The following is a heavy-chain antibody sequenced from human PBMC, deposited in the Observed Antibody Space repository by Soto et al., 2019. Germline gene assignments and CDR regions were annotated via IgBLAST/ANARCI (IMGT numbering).Heavy chain of an antibody. J-gene: IGHJ6*02. V-gene: IGHV3-30-3*01. D-gene: IGHD3-3*02. CDR3: ARVFMALSSYYYYGMDV. CDR1: GFTFSSYA. Sequence: QVQLVESGGGVVQPGRSLRLSCAASGFTFSSYAMHWVRQAPGKGLEWVAVISYDGSNKYYADSVKGRFTISRDNSKNTRYLQMNSLRAEDTAVYYCARVFMALSSYYYYGMDVWGQGTTVTVSS. CDR2: ISYDGSNK.